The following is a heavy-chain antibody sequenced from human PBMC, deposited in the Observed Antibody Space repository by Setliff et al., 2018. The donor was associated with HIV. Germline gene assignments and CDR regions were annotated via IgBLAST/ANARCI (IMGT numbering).Heavy chain of an antibody. CDR2: IYTTGRT. V-gene: IGHV4-61*09. CDR1: GDSISSANYF. CDR3: AAATTLDY. D-gene: IGHD1-26*01. J-gene: IGHJ4*02. Sequence: PSEPLSLTCTVSGDSISSANYFWNWIRQPAGKGLEWVGHIYTTGRTNYNPSLKSRVTISLDTSKNQFFLRLSSVTAADTAVYYCAAATTLDYWGQGTLVTVSS.